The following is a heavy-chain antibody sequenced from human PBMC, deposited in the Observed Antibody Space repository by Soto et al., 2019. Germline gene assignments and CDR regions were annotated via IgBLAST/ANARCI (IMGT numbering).Heavy chain of an antibody. V-gene: IGHV4-59*01. D-gene: IGHD6-19*01. CDR2: IYYSGST. CDR1: GGSISSYY. Sequence: SGTLSLTCTVSGGSISSYYWSWIRQPPGKGLEWIGYIYYSGSTHYNPSLKSRVTISVDTSKNQFSLKLSSVTAADTAVYYCARVGGDSSGWYEYYFDYWGQGTLVTGS. J-gene: IGHJ4*02. CDR3: ARVGGDSSGWYEYYFDY.